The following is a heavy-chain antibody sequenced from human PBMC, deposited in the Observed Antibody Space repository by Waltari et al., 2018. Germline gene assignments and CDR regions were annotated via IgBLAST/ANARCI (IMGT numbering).Heavy chain of an antibody. J-gene: IGHJ4*02. CDR1: GFTFSSYE. Sequence: EVQLVESGGGLVQPGGSLRLSCAASGFTFSSYEMNWVRQAPGKGLEWVSVIYSGGSTYYADSVKGRFTISRDNSKNTLYLQMNSLRAEDTAVYYCARVSLGDSSGYYYEKTLPDYWGQGTLVTVSS. D-gene: IGHD3-22*01. V-gene: IGHV3-66*02. CDR2: IYSGGST. CDR3: ARVSLGDSSGYYYEKTLPDY.